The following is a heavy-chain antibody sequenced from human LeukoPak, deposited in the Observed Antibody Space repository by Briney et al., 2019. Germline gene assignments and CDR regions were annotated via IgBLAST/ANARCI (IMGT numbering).Heavy chain of an antibody. D-gene: IGHD3-3*01. CDR2: IYYSGST. Sequence: SETLSLTCTVSGGSISSYYWSWIRQPPGKGLEWIGYIYYSGSTNYNPSLKSRVTISVDTSKNQFSLELSSVTAADTAVYYCARHPGRYDFWSGYYTPFDYWGQGTLVTVSS. V-gene: IGHV4-59*08. J-gene: IGHJ4*02. CDR3: ARHPGRYDFWSGYYTPFDY. CDR1: GGSISSYY.